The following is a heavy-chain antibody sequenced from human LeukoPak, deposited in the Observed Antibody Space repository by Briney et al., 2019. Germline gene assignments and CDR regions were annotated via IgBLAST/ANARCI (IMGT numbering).Heavy chain of an antibody. Sequence: GAPVKVSCKASGGTFSSYAISWVRQAPGQGLEWMGRIIPIFGTANYAQKFQGRVTTTTDESTSTAYMELSSLRSEDTAVYYCAREWELHLFDYWGQGTLVTVSS. J-gene: IGHJ4*02. CDR2: IIPIFGTA. V-gene: IGHV1-69*05. CDR3: AREWELHLFDY. CDR1: GGTFSSYA. D-gene: IGHD1-26*01.